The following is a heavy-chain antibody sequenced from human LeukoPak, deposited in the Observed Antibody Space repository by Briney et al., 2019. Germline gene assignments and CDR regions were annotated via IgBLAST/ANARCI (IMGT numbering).Heavy chain of an antibody. CDR1: GYTFTSYG. CDR3: ARDLRSDGMAVGGY. D-gene: IGHD6-19*01. CDR2: INIYSGNT. J-gene: IGHJ4*02. V-gene: IGHV1-18*01. Sequence: ASVKVSCKASGYTFTSYGISWVQQAPGQGLEWMAWINIYSGNTNYAQKLQGRVTVTTDRSASTAYMELRSLISDDTAVYYCARDLRSDGMAVGGYWGQGTLVTVSS.